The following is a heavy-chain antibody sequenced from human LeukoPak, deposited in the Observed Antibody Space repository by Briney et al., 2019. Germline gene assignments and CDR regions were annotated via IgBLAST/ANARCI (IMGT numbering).Heavy chain of an antibody. D-gene: IGHD5-24*01. J-gene: IGHJ4*02. CDR3: AKVGPGYNLDC. Sequence: PGGSLRLSCAASGFSFSGSGMYWVRQAPGKGLEWVACIRYDGSNKYYAESVKGRFTISRDNSKTTLYLQMNSLRAEDTAVYYCAKVGPGYNLDCWGQGTLVTVSS. V-gene: IGHV3-30*02. CDR1: GFSFSGSG. CDR2: IRYDGSNK.